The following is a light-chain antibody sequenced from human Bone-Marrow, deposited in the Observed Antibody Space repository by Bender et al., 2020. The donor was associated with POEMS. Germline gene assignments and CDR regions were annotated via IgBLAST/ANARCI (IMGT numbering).Light chain of an antibody. CDR2: QDT. V-gene: IGLV3-1*01. CDR3: QAWDTYSVM. J-gene: IGLJ3*02. Sequence: SYEVTQPPSVSVSPGQTASITCSGDDLGDKYVAWYQQKPGQSPVLVIYQDTKRPSGIPERFSGSNSGNTATLTISGTQAMDEADYYCQAWDTYSVMFGVGTKLTVL. CDR1: DLGDKY.